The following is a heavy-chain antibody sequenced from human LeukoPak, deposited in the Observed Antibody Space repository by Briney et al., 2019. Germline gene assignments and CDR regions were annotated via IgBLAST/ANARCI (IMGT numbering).Heavy chain of an antibody. V-gene: IGHV4-39*01. J-gene: IGHJ4*02. Sequence: KPSETLSLTCTVSGGSISSSSYYWGWIRQPPGKGLEWLGSIYYSGSTYYNPSLKSRVTISVDTSKNQFSRKLSSGTAADAAVYYCARLRSLLWFGELNDWGQGTLVTVSS. CDR1: GGSISSSSYY. CDR2: IYYSGST. D-gene: IGHD3-10*01. CDR3: ARLRSLLWFGELND.